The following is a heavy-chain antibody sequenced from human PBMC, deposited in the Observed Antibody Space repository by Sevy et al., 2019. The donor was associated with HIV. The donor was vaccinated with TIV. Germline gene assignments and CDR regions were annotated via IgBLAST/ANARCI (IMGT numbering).Heavy chain of an antibody. D-gene: IGHD2-2*01. CDR1: GGTFSSYA. CDR2: IIPIFGTA. CDR3: ARSDPRYCSSTSCTEWWFDP. J-gene: IGHJ5*02. V-gene: IGHV1-69*13. Sequence: ASVKVSCKASGGTFSSYAISWVRQAPGQGLEWMGGIIPIFGTANYAQKFQGRVTITADESTSTAYMELSSPRSEDTAVYYCARSDPRYCSSTSCTEWWFDPWGQGTLVTVS.